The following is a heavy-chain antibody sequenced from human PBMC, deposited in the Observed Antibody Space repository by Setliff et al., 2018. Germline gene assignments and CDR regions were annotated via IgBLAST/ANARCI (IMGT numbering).Heavy chain of an antibody. CDR3: AREGVDTRSSTDYRYYMDV. CDR2: TIPNFGTI. Sequence: SVKVSCKASGGTFSSYGISWVRQAPGQGLEWLGGTIPNFGTINYAQEFQGRVTIITDESTSTAYMGLSSLRFEDTAVYYCAREGVDTRSSTDYRYYMDVWGKGTTVTVSS. V-gene: IGHV1-69*05. D-gene: IGHD5-18*01. J-gene: IGHJ6*03. CDR1: GGTFSSYG.